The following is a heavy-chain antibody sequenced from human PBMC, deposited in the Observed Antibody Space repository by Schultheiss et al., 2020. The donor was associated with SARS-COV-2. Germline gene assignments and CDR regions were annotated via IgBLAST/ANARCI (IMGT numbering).Heavy chain of an antibody. CDR3: ARARVTTYSYWYFDL. CDR2: IKHSGST. D-gene: IGHD4-17*01. CDR1: GGSFSGYY. Sequence: SETLSLTCAVYGGSFSGYYWSWIRQPPGKGLEYIGEIKHSGSTNYNPSLRSRATISVDTSKNQFSLKLSSVTAADTAVYYCARARVTTYSYWYFDLWGRGTLVTVSS. J-gene: IGHJ2*01. V-gene: IGHV4-34*01.